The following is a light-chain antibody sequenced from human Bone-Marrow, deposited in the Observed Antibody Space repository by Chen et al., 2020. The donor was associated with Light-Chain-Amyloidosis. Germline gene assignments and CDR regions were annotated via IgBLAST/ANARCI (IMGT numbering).Light chain of an antibody. CDR1: SGSLATNY. CDR2: EDD. CDR3: QSYQGSSQGV. J-gene: IGLJ3*02. V-gene: IGLV6-57*01. Sequence: NVMLTQPHSVSESPGKTVIISCTRSSGSLATNYVQWYQPRPGSSPTTVIYEDDQRPSGVPDRFSGSIDRSSNSASLTISGLKTEDEADYYCQSYQGSSQGVFGGGTKLTVL.